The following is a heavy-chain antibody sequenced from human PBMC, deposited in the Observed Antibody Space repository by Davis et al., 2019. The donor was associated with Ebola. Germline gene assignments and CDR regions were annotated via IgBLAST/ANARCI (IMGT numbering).Heavy chain of an antibody. V-gene: IGHV3-30-3*01. CDR2: ISYDGSNK. CDR3: ASLDTAMDY. J-gene: IGHJ4*02. Sequence: GGSLRLSCAASGFTFSSYWMHWVRQAPGKGLEWVAVISYDGSNKYYADSVKGRFTISRDNSKNTLYLQMNSLRAEDTAVYYCASLDTAMDYWGQGTLVTVSS. CDR1: GFTFSSYW. D-gene: IGHD5-18*01.